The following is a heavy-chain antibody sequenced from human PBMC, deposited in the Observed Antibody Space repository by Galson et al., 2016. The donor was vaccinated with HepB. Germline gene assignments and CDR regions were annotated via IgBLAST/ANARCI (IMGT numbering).Heavy chain of an antibody. CDR3: AKRHEYCPPVGCSVDS. D-gene: IGHD2/OR15-2a*01. Sequence: SLRLSCAASGFTFNRRGMHWVRQAPGKGLEWAAADSMDGRRKFYADSVKGRFTISRDNSNNMLFLQMSSLRVDDTAVYYCAKRHEYCPPVGCSVDSWGQGTLVSVSS. CDR1: GFTFNRRG. J-gene: IGHJ4*02. V-gene: IGHV3-30*18. CDR2: DSMDGRRK.